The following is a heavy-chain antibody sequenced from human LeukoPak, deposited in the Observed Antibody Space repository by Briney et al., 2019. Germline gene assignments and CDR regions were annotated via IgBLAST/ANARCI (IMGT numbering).Heavy chain of an antibody. Sequence: GGSLRLSCAASGFTFSSYSMNWARQAPGKGLEWVSSISSSSSYIYYADSVKGRFTISRDNAKNSLYLQMNSLRAEDTAVYYCARSGFGELLSDYWGQGTLVTVSS. V-gene: IGHV3-21*01. J-gene: IGHJ4*02. CDR3: ARSGFGELLSDY. D-gene: IGHD3-10*01. CDR2: ISSSSSYI. CDR1: GFTFSSYS.